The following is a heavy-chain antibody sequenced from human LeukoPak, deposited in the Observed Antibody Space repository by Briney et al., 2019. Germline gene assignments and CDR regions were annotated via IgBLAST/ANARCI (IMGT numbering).Heavy chain of an antibody. CDR1: GFTFSSYA. V-gene: IGHV3-30*04. D-gene: IGHD3-3*01. CDR2: ISYDGSNK. CDR3: ARELEAFDI. Sequence: GGSLRLSCAASGFTFSSYAIHWVRQAPGKGLEWVAVISYDGSNKYYPDSVKGRFTISRDNSKRTLYLQMNSLRAEDTAVYYCARELEAFDIWGQRTLVTVSS. J-gene: IGHJ3*02.